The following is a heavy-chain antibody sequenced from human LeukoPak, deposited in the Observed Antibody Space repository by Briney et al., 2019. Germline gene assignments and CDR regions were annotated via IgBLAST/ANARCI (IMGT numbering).Heavy chain of an antibody. CDR3: ARGRGGWLQFPASDY. D-gene: IGHD5-24*01. Sequence: PSETLSLTCTVSGGSISSYYWSWIRQPPGKGLEWIGYIYYSGSTNYNPSLKSRVTISVDTSKNQFSLKLSSVTAADTAVYYCARGRGGWLQFPASDYWGQGTLVTVSS. CDR2: IYYSGST. CDR1: GGSISSYY. J-gene: IGHJ4*02. V-gene: IGHV4-59*01.